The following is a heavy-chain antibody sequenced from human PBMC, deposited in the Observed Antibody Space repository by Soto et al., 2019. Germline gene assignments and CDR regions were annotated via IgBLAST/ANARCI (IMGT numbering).Heavy chain of an antibody. V-gene: IGHV3-11*06. Sequence: SCAASGFTFSDYYMSWIRQAPGKGLEWLSYSSDSGTFTRYADSVKGRFSISRDNAKNSLYLQINSLRGEDTAIYYCARSGDNYNLLDYWGQGTPVTVSS. CDR1: GFTFSDYY. D-gene: IGHD1-1*01. CDR3: ARSGDNYNLLDY. CDR2: SSDSGTFT. J-gene: IGHJ4*02.